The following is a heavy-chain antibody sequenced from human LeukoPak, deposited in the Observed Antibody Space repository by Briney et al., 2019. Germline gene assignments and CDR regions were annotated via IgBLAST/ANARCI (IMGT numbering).Heavy chain of an antibody. J-gene: IGHJ4*02. D-gene: IGHD3-10*01. Sequence: GGSLRLSCAASGFTVSSNYMSWVRQAPGKGLEWVSVIYSGGSTYYADSVKGRFTISRDNSKNTLYLQMNSLRAEDTAVYYCARAGTAMVRGVTWLYYFDYWGQGTLVTVSS. V-gene: IGHV3-66*01. CDR3: ARAGTAMVRGVTWLYYFDY. CDR2: IYSGGST. CDR1: GFTVSSNY.